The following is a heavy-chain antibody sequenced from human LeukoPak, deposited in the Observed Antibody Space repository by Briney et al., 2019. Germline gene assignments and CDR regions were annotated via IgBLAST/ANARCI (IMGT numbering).Heavy chain of an antibody. CDR3: AVVYDILTGYFDY. CDR1: GGSINSGDYY. CDR2: IYYSGNT. D-gene: IGHD3-9*01. J-gene: IGHJ4*02. Sequence: SETLSLTCTVSGGSINSGDYYWSWIRQPPGKGLEWIGYIYYSGNTYYSPSLNSRITISLDTSKNQFSLKLNSVTAADTAVYYCAVVYDILTGYFDYWGQGTLVTVSS. V-gene: IGHV4-30-4*01.